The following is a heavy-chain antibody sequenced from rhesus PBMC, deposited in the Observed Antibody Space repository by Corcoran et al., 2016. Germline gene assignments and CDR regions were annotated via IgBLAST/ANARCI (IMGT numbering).Heavy chain of an antibody. CDR2: IYGCRSST. D-gene: IGHD4-29*01. CDR1: GGSISSNY. J-gene: IGHJ1*01. V-gene: IGHV4-169*01. Sequence: QLQLQESGPGLVKPSETLSVTCAVSGGSISSNYWSWIRQPPGKGLEWIGRIYGCRSSTNYNPPLKSRVTLSVDTSKNQLSLKLSSVTAADTAVYYCARGLVGSSYIEYFEFWGQGALVTVSS. CDR3: ARGLVGSSYIEYFEF.